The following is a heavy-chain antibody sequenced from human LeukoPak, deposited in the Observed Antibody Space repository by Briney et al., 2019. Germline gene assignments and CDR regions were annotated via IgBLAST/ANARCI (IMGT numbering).Heavy chain of an antibody. V-gene: IGHV3-23*01. CDR3: AKRRCDSSGHFDS. D-gene: IGHD3-22*01. Sequence: GGSLRLSCAASGFTVSDYSMSWVRQAPGKGLEWVSAISGSGSYTDYADSVKGRFTISKDNSKNTLYMRISSLRAEDTAVYYCAKRRCDSSGHFDSWGQGTLVTVSS. CDR1: GFTVSDYS. CDR2: ISGSGSYT. J-gene: IGHJ4*02.